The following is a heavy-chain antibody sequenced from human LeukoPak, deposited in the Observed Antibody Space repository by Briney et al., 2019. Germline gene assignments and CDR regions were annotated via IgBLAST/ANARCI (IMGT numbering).Heavy chain of an antibody. J-gene: IGHJ4*02. Sequence: GGSLRLSCAASGFTFSGYAMHWVRQAPGKGLEWVAAISYGATNEYYADSVKGRFTISRDNSKNTLYLLMDSLRAEDTALYYCARDRDHYGSGSYTPDYWGQGTLVTVSS. CDR2: ISYGATNE. CDR3: ARDRDHYGSGSYTPDY. D-gene: IGHD3-10*01. CDR1: GFTFSGYA. V-gene: IGHV3-30-3*01.